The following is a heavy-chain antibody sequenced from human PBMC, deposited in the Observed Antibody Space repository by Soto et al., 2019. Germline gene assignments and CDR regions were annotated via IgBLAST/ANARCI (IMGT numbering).Heavy chain of an antibody. V-gene: IGHV3-23*01. J-gene: IGHJ5*02. D-gene: IGHD2-15*01. CDR1: GFTFSNYA. CDR3: AKDRPRDYSVGDPKGDWFAR. CDR2: ISDSVGST. Sequence: EVQLLESGGGLVQPAGSLRLSCTASGFTFSNYAMTWGRQAPGKGLEGVATISDSVGSTYYADPVKGRFTISRDYSRNPLNLQRNSLRAEDTALYYCAKDRPRDYSVGDPKGDWFARWVHRSLVTVS.